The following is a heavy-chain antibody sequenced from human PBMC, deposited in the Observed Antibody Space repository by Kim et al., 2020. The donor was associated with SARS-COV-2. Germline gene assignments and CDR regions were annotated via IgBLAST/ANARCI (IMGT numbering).Heavy chain of an antibody. V-gene: IGHV4-34*01. CDR3: ARRLMVVFVVTAPSGFDP. CDR2: INHSGST. Sequence: SETLSLTCAVYGGSFSGYYWSWIRQPPGKGLEWIGEINHSGSTNYNPSLKSRVTISVDTSKNQFSLKLSSVTAADTAVYYCARRLMVVFVVTAPSGFDPWGQGTLVTVSS. CDR1: GGSFSGYY. J-gene: IGHJ5*02. D-gene: IGHD2-21*02.